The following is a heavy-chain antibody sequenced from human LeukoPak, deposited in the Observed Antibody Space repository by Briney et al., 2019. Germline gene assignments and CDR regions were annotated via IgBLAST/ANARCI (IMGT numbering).Heavy chain of an antibody. CDR2: INHSGRT. J-gene: IGHJ4*02. D-gene: IGHD6-19*01. CDR1: GGSLSGYY. Sequence: SETLSLTCAVYGGSLSGYYWSWIRQPPGKGLEWIGEINHSGRTNYNPSLKSGVTISVETSKNQFSLKLSSWPAADTAVYYCARGRRIAVAVPFDYWGQGTLVTVSS. V-gene: IGHV4-34*01. CDR3: ARGRRIAVAVPFDY.